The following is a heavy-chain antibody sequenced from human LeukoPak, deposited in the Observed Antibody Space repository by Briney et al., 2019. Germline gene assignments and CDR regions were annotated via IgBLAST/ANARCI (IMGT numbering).Heavy chain of an antibody. V-gene: IGHV1-69*05. J-gene: IGHJ4*02. CDR1: GGTFSSYA. CDR2: IIPIFGTA. CDR3: AREHYYYDSSGYLDY. Sequence: SVKVSCKASGGTFSSYAISWVRQAPGQGLEWMGRIIPIFGTANYAQKFQGRVTITTHESTSTAYMELSSLRSEDTAVYYCAREHYYYDSSGYLDYWGQGTLVTVSS. D-gene: IGHD3-22*01.